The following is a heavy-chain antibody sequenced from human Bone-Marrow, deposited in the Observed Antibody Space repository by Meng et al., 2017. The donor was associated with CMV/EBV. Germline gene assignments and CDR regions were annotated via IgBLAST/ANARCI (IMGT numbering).Heavy chain of an antibody. Sequence: GESLKISCAASGFTFSSYSMNWVRQAPGKGLEWVSYISSSSSTIYYADSVKGRFTISRDNAKNSLYLQMNSLRAEDTALYYCAKDIPNYYDSLGLAGAFDIWGQGTMVTVSS. V-gene: IGHV3-48*04. CDR2: ISSSSSTI. CDR1: GFTFSSYS. D-gene: IGHD3-22*01. J-gene: IGHJ3*02. CDR3: AKDIPNYYDSLGLAGAFDI.